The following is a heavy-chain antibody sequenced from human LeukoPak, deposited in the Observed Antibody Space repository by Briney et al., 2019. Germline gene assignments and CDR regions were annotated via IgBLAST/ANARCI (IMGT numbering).Heavy chain of an antibody. CDR3: ARDPWDY. CDR2: IYQSGST. V-gene: IGHV4-38-2*02. Sequence: SETLSLTCTVSGYSISSGYYWGWIRQPPGKGLEWIGGIYQSGSTYYNPSLKSRVIISVDTSKNQFSLKLSSVTAADTAVYYCARDPWDYWGQGTLVTVSS. CDR1: GYSISSGYY. J-gene: IGHJ4*02.